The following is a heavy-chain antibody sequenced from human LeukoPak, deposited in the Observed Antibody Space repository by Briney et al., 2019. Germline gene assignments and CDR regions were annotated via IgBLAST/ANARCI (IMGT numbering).Heavy chain of an antibody. V-gene: IGHV3-7*01. CDR3: AREHYYYYSMDV. CDR1: GFTFSSYW. Sequence: GGSLRLSCAASGFTFSSYWMNWARQAPGKGLEWVASINHNGNVNYYVDSVKGRFTISRDNSKNTLYLQMNSLRAKDTAVYYCAREHYYYYSMDVWGQGTTVTVSS. CDR2: INHNGNVN. J-gene: IGHJ6*02.